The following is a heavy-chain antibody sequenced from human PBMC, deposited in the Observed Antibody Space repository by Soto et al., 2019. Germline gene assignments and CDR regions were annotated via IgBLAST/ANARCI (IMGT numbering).Heavy chain of an antibody. CDR1: GYTFTSYG. V-gene: IGHV1-18*01. J-gene: IGHJ3*02. CDR3: ARDSLDALDI. CDR2: ISAYNGNT. Sequence: ASVKVSCKASGYTFTSYGISWERQAPGQGREWMVWISAYNGNTNYAQKLQGIVTMTADTSTSTAYMELRSLRSDDTVVYYCARDSLDALDIWGQGTMGTVSS.